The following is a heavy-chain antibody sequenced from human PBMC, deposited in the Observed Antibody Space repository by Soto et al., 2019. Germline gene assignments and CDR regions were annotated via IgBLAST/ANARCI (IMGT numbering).Heavy chain of an antibody. CDR3: ARPDSSGFDY. CDR1: GDPISSSSYY. V-gene: IGHV4-39*01. CDR2: IYYSGST. D-gene: IGHD6-19*01. Sequence: QLQLQESGPGLVKPSETLSLTCTVSGDPISSSSYYWGWIRQPPGKGLEWIGSIYYSGSTHYNPSLKSRVIISVDTTKNEFSLKRSSVTAADTAVYYCARPDSSGFDYWGQGTLVTVSS. J-gene: IGHJ4*02.